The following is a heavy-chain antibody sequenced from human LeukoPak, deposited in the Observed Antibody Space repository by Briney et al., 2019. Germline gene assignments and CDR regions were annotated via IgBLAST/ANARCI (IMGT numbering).Heavy chain of an antibody. J-gene: IGHJ3*02. CDR2: IDSTGAYT. V-gene: IGHV3-23*01. D-gene: IGHD2-2*01. CDR1: GFIFSNYA. Sequence: PGGSLRLSCAASGFIFSNYAMSWVRQAPGKGLEWVSAIDSTGAYTWYADSVKGRFTISRDNSKNTLYLQMSSLRAEDTAAYYCAKGSRYSGTSQGDAFDIWGQGTLVTVSS. CDR3: AKGSRYSGTSQGDAFDI.